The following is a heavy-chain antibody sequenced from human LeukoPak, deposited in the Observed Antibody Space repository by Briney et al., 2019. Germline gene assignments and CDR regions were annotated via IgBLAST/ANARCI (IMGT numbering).Heavy chain of an antibody. D-gene: IGHD1-26*01. CDR3: AAIVGVAY. V-gene: IGHV7-4-1*02. Sequence: GASVKVSCKASGYTFTGYYMHWVRQAPGQGLEYMGWIDTNTGSPTFAQGFTGRYVFSLDTSVSTAYLQISSLKAEDTAVYYCAAIVGVAYWGQGTLVTVSS. CDR2: IDTNTGSP. CDR1: GYTFTGYY. J-gene: IGHJ4*02.